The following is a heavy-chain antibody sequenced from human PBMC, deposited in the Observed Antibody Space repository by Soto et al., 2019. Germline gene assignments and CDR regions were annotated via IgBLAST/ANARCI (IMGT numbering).Heavy chain of an antibody. D-gene: IGHD3-9*01. CDR1: GGSISSSSYY. CDR3: AELRYFDGHYFDY. Sequence: SETLSLTCTVSGGSISSSSYYWGWIRQPPGKGLEWIGSIYYSGSTYYNPSLKSRVTISVDTSKNQFSLKLSSVTAADTAVYYCAELRYFDGHYFDYWGQGTLVTVSS. J-gene: IGHJ4*02. V-gene: IGHV4-39*01. CDR2: IYYSGST.